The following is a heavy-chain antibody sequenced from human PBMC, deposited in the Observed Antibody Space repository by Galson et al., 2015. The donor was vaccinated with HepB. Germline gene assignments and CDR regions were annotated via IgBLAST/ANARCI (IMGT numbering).Heavy chain of an antibody. Sequence: SLRLSCAASGFTFSSYAMHWVRQAPGKGLEWVAVISYDGSNKYYADSAKGRFAISRDNSKNTPYLQMNSLRAEDTAVYYCARDQDSSWVTWGRGTLVTVSS. CDR2: ISYDGSNK. CDR3: ARDQDSSWVT. V-gene: IGHV3-30*09. CDR1: GFTFSSYA. D-gene: IGHD6-13*01. J-gene: IGHJ4*02.